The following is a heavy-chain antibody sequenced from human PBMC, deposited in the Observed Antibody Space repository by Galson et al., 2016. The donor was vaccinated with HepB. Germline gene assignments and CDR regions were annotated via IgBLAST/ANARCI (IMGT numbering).Heavy chain of an antibody. D-gene: IGHD3-3*01. CDR2: IKSKADGGTT. J-gene: IGHJ6*02. V-gene: IGHV3-15*01. CDR3: TTEHLSRFSEWLLYKEDFYGMDV. Sequence: SLRLSCAASGFTFSDAWMSWVRQAPGKGLEWVGRIKSKADGGTTDYAAPVKGRFTISRDDSKSALYLQMNSLKTEDSAVYYCTTEHLSRFSEWLLYKEDFYGMDVWGQGTTVTVSS. CDR1: GFTFSDAW.